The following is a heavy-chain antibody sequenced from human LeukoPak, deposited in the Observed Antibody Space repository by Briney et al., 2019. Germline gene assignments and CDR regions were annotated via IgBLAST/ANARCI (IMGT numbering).Heavy chain of an antibody. Sequence: RPGGSLRLSCTASGFPFSTYAMTWVRQAPGKGLEWVSAISGSGGSTYYADSVKGRFTISRDNSKNTLYLQMNSLRAEDTAVYYCANMVRGVIRDFDYWGQGTLVTVSS. V-gene: IGHV3-23*01. CDR3: ANMVRGVIRDFDY. D-gene: IGHD3-10*01. CDR1: GFPFSTYA. J-gene: IGHJ4*02. CDR2: ISGSGGST.